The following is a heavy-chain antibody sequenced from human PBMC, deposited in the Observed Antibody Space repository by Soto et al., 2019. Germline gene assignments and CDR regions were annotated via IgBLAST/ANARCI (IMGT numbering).Heavy chain of an antibody. D-gene: IGHD1-26*01. Sequence: GGSLRLSCAASGFTFSSYSMNWVRQAPGKGLEWVSSISSSSSYIYYADSVKGRFTISRDNAKNSLYLQMNSLRAEDTAVYYCVRDRGRYYVPGYYYYYGMDVWGQGTPVTVSS. J-gene: IGHJ6*02. CDR2: ISSSSSYI. CDR1: GFTFSSYS. CDR3: VRDRGRYYVPGYYYYYGMDV. V-gene: IGHV3-21*01.